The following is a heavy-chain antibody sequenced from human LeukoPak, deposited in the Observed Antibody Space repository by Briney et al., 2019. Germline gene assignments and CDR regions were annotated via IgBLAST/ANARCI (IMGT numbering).Heavy chain of an antibody. J-gene: IGHJ5*02. CDR2: IDAGNGDT. V-gene: IGHV1-3*01. CDR3: AREGYDFWSGPQFDP. CDR1: GYTFTRYT. Sequence: GASVKVSCKASGYTFTRYTMHWVRQAPGQRLEWMGWIDAGNGDTKYSQNFLGRVTITRDTSANTAYMELSSLRSEDTAVYYCAREGYDFWSGPQFDPWGQGTLVTVSS. D-gene: IGHD3-3*01.